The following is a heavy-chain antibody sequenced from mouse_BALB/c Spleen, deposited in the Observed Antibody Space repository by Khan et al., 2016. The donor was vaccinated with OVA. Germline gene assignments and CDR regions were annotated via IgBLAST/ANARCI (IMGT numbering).Heavy chain of an antibody. J-gene: IGHJ4*01. CDR1: GYSITRDYA. CDR2: ISNSGST. V-gene: IGHV3-2*02. Sequence: EVQLVESGPGLVKPSQSLSLTCTVTGYSITRDYAWNWIRQFPGNKLEWMAYISNSGSTSYNPSLKSRISITRDTSKNQFFLQLNSVTTEDTATYYCASELGRYYAMDYWGQGTSVTVSS. CDR3: ASELGRYYAMDY. D-gene: IGHD4-1*01.